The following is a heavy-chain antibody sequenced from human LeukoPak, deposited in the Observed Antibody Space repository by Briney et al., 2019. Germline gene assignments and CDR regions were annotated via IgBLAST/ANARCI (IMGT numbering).Heavy chain of an antibody. CDR3: ARERYYYDSTGYKPYYFDY. J-gene: IGHJ4*02. Sequence: SQTLSLTCAISGDSVSSNSAAWNWIRQSPSRGLEWLVRTYYRSKWYNDYAVSEKSRITINPDTSKNQFSLQLNSVTPEDTAVYYCARERYYYDSTGYKPYYFDYWGQGTLVTVSS. V-gene: IGHV6-1*01. D-gene: IGHD3-22*01. CDR2: TYYRSKWYN. CDR1: GDSVSSNSAA.